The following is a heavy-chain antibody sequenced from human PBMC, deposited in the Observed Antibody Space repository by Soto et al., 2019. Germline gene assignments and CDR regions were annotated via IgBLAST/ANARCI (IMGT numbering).Heavy chain of an antibody. CDR1: GGTFSSYA. Sequence: GAAVKVSCKASGGTFSSYAISWVLQAPGQGLEWMGGIIPIFGTANYAQKFQGRVTITADESTSTAYMELSSLRSEDTAVYYCARTRYSSSGYNWFDPWGQGTLVTVSS. V-gene: IGHV1-69*13. CDR3: ARTRYSSSGYNWFDP. J-gene: IGHJ5*02. D-gene: IGHD6-6*01. CDR2: IIPIFGTA.